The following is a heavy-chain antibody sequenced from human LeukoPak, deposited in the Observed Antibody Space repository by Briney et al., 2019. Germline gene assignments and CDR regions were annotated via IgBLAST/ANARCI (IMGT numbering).Heavy chain of an antibody. J-gene: IGHJ4*02. CDR3: ARGDGAYNYGYYFDY. Sequence: SETLSLTCTVSGGSISSYYWSWIRQPPGKGLEWIGYIYYSGSTNYNPSLKSRDTISVDTSKNQFSLNLTSVTAADTAMYYCARGDGAYNYGYYFDYWGQGTLVTVSS. D-gene: IGHD5-18*01. CDR1: GGSISSYY. V-gene: IGHV4-59*01. CDR2: IYYSGST.